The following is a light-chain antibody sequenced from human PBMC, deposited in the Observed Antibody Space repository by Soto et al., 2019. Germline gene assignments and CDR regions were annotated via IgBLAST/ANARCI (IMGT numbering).Light chain of an antibody. Sequence: DIQMTQSPSSLSASVGDRVTITCQASQDISNYLNWYQQKPGKAPKLLIYDASNLETGVPSRFSGSGSGTDFTFTISSLQPEDIETYYCQQYDRLPRTFGQGTKVEIK. CDR1: QDISNY. CDR3: QQYDRLPRT. J-gene: IGKJ1*01. CDR2: DAS. V-gene: IGKV1-33*01.